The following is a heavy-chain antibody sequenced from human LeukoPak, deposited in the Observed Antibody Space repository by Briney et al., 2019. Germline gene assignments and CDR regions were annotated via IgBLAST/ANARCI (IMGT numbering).Heavy chain of an antibody. J-gene: IGHJ4*02. Sequence: PSETLSLTCTGSGVTISSYYWIWIRQPPGKGLEWIGYIYYSGSTNYNPSLKSRVTTSVDTSKNQFSLKLSSVTAADTAVYYCARKIIGYSYGYDYWGQGTLVTVSS. CDR3: ARKIIGYSYGYDY. CDR2: IYYSGST. CDR1: GVTISSYY. D-gene: IGHD5-18*01. V-gene: IGHV4-59*01.